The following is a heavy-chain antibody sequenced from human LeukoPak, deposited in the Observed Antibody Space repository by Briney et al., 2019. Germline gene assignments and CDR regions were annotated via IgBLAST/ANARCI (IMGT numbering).Heavy chain of an antibody. CDR1: GGSFSGYY. CDR3: ARQGVRLRYRFLDY. D-gene: IGHD3-16*02. CDR2: INHSGST. Sequence: PSETLSLTCAVYGGSFSGYYWSWIRQPPGKGLEWTGEINHSGSTNYNPSLKSRVTISVDTSKNQFSLKLSSVTAADTAVYYCARQGVRLRYRFLDYWGQGTLVTVSS. V-gene: IGHV4-34*01. J-gene: IGHJ4*02.